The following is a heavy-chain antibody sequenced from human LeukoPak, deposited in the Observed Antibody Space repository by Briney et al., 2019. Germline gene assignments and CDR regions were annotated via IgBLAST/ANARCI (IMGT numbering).Heavy chain of an antibody. CDR2: IYYSGST. CDR3: ASTRVGSGSYYRYFDY. J-gene: IGHJ4*02. V-gene: IGHV4-59*01. D-gene: IGHD1-26*01. Sequence: PSETLSPTCTVSGGSISSYYWSWIRQPPGKGLEWIGYIYYSGSTNYNPSLKSRVTISVDTSKNQFSLKLSSVTAADTAVYYCASTRVGSGSYYRYFDYWGQGTLVTVSS. CDR1: GGSISSYY.